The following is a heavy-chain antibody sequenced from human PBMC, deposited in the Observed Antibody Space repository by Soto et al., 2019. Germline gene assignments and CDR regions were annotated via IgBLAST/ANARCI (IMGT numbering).Heavy chain of an antibody. CDR2: IWHDGGNK. CDR3: ARDGDVNTGFGKDY. Sequence: PGGSMRLSCAASGLTFSSYGMHWVRQAPGRVLEWVAFIWHDGGNKFYAESVKGRFTISRDNSKNTLYLQMTSLSAEDTAMYYCARDGDVNTGFGKDYWGQGTLVTVSS. J-gene: IGHJ4*02. D-gene: IGHD3-16*01. CDR1: GLTFSSYG. V-gene: IGHV3-33*01.